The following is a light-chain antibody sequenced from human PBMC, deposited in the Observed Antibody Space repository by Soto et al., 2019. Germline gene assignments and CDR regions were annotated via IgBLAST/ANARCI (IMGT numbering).Light chain of an antibody. J-gene: IGKJ1*01. CDR2: GAS. CDR3: QQYNTCPRRP. Sequence: VAVKQSPATLSVYTGERATLFCGASQSVSSNLAWYQQKPGQAPRLLIYGASTRATSIPARFSGSRSGTEFTLPISSLQSEDFAVYYCQQYNTCPRRPFGQGTNVDIK. V-gene: IGKV3-15*01. CDR1: QSVSSN.